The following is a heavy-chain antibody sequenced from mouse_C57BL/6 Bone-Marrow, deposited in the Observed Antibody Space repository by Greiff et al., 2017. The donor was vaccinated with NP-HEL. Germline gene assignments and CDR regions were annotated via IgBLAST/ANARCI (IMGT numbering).Heavy chain of an antibody. CDR3: ARNGLLRSAWFAY. CDR1: GYAFTNYL. V-gene: IGHV1-54*01. Sequence: CGAELVRPGTSVKVSCKASGYAFTNYLIEWVKQRPGQGLEWIGVINPGSGGTNYNEKFKGKATLTADKSSSTAYMQLSSLTSEDSAVYFCARNGLLRSAWFAYWGQGTLVTVSA. D-gene: IGHD1-1*01. J-gene: IGHJ3*01. CDR2: INPGSGGT.